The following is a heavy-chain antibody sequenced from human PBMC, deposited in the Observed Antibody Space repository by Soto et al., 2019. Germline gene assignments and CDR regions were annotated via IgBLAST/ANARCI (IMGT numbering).Heavy chain of an antibody. CDR1: AGSFGGNAYN. CDR2: LNYSGRV. Sequence: SEALSLTCTVYAGSFGGNAYNLHYIHDPPGNCLEWSGSLNYSGRVYYNEPLPGRVHILVDKSTNRFSMSLDSVTAADTAVYYCAITPGIEVAGPDYWGQGTIVTVS. J-gene: IGHJ4*02. V-gene: IGHV4-39*02. D-gene: IGHD6-19*01. CDR3: AITPGIEVAGPDY.